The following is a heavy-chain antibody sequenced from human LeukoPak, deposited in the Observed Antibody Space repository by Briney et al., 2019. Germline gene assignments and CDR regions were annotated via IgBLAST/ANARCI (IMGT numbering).Heavy chain of an antibody. D-gene: IGHD2-21*02. CDR2: IIPIFGTA. Sequence: SVTVSCKASGGTFSSYAISWVRQAPGQGLEWMGGIIPIFGTANYAQKFQGRVTITADESTSTAYMELSSLRSEDTAVYYCAIAYCGGDCYTDYYYGMDVWGQGTTVTVSS. CDR3: AIAYCGGDCYTDYYYGMDV. V-gene: IGHV1-69*13. CDR1: GGTFSSYA. J-gene: IGHJ6*02.